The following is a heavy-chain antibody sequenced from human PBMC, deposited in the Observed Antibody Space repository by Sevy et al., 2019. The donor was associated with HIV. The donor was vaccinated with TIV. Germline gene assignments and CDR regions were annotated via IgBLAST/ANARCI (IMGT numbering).Heavy chain of an antibody. D-gene: IGHD4-4*01. J-gene: IGHJ4*02. Sequence: ASVKVSCKTSGFSLLDYSVAWVRQAPGQGFEWMGWVTARKGDTKYAQKVEGRVTMTTDSSRKTVYMELRSLTSDDTAIYYCARGRNFYLDHWAQESRVTVSS. CDR1: GFSLLDYS. V-gene: IGHV1-18*01. CDR2: VTARKGDT. CDR3: ARGRNFYLDH.